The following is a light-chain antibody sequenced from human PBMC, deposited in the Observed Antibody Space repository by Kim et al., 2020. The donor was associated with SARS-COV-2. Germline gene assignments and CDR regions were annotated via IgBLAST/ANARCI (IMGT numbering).Light chain of an antibody. CDR1: SSDVGSYNL. V-gene: IGLV2-23*02. J-gene: IGLJ2*01. CDR2: EVS. CDR3: CSYAGSSTFGVV. Sequence: QSALTQPASVSGSPGQSITISCTGTSSDVGSYNLVSWYQQHPGKAPKLMIYEVSKRPSGVSNRSSGSKSGNTASLTISGLQAEDEADYYCCSYAGSSTFGVVFGGGTQLTVL.